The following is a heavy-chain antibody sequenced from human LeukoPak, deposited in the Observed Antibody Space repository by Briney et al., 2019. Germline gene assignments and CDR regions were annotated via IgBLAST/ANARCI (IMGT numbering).Heavy chain of an antibody. Sequence: ASVKVSCKASGYTFTGYYMHWVRQAPGQGLEWMGWINPNSGGTNYAQKFQGRVTMTRDTSISTAYMELSRLRSDDTAVYYCARIGSGYDSFPFDIWGQGTMVTVSS. CDR2: INPNSGGT. J-gene: IGHJ3*02. V-gene: IGHV1-2*02. CDR3: ARIGSGYDSFPFDI. D-gene: IGHD5-12*01. CDR1: GYTFTGYY.